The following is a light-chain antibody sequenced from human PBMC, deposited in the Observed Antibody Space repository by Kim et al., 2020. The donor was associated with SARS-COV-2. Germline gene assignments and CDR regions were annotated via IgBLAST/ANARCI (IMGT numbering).Light chain of an antibody. J-gene: IGKJ1*01. CDR3: QQYDSCPWT. CDR1: QSIGSW. Sequence: DIQMTQSPSTLSASVGDRVTITCRASQSIGSWLAWYQQKPGKAPNLLIYKTFNLESGVPSRFSGSGSGTEFTLTISSLQPDDFATYYCQQYDSCPWTFGQGTKVDIK. CDR2: KTF. V-gene: IGKV1-5*03.